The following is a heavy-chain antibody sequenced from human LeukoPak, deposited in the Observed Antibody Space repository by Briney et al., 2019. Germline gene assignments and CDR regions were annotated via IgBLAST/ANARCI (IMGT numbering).Heavy chain of an antibody. D-gene: IGHD3-22*01. CDR3: ARGRSLSSITMLVVVPRFWFDP. CDR2: MNPNSGNT. J-gene: IGHJ5*02. V-gene: IGHV1-8*01. CDR1: GYTFTSYD. Sequence: ASVKVSCKASGYTFTSYDINWVRQATGQGLEWMGWMNPNSGNTGYAQKFQGRVTMTRNTSISTAYMELSSLRSEDTAVYYCARGRSLSSITMLVVVPRFWFDPWGQGTLVTVSS.